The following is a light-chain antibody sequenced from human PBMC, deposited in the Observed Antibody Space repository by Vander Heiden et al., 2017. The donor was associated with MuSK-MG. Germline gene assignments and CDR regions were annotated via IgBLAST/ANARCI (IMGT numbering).Light chain of an antibody. J-gene: IGLJ3*02. CDR2: DVS. CDR1: SSDVGGYNY. V-gene: IGLV2-14*01. CDR3: SSYTSSSTWV. Sequence: QSALTQPASVSGSPGQSITISCPGTSSDVGGYNYVSWYQQHPGKAPKLMIYDVSNRPSGVSNRFSGSKSGNTASLTISGLQAEDEADYYCSSYTSSSTWVFGGGTKL.